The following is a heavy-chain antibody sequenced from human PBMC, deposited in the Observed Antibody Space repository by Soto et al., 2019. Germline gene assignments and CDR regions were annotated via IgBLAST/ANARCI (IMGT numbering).Heavy chain of an antibody. V-gene: IGHV3-23*01. CDR1: VFTFSSYA. Sequence: PGGSLRLSCASSVFTFSSYAMSWVRQAPGKGLEWVSAISGSGGSTYYADSVKGRFTISRDNSKNTLYLQMNSLRAEDTAVYYCAKGNHYYDSGGYFYWGQGTLVTVSS. CDR3: AKGNHYYDSGGYFY. CDR2: ISGSGGST. D-gene: IGHD3-22*01. J-gene: IGHJ4*02.